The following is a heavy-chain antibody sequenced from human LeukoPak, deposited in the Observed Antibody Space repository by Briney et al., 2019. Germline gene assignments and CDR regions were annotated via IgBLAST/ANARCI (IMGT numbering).Heavy chain of an antibody. CDR2: VNSDGTST. D-gene: IGHD2-21*01. CDR3: ARDLFGAYCGGTCPTPDY. V-gene: IGHV3-74*01. Sequence: GGSLRLSCAASGFTFSSYWMFWVRQAPGKGLVWVSRVNSDGTSTNYADSVKGRFTISRDNAKNTLYLQMNSLRVEDTAVYYCARDLFGAYCGGTCPTPDYWGQGTLVSVSS. CDR1: GFTFSSYW. J-gene: IGHJ4*02.